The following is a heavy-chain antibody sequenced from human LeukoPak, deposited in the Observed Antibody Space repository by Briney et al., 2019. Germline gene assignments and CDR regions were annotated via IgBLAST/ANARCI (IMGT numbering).Heavy chain of an antibody. CDR1: GGSISSYY. CDR3: ARLYCSSTSCYTTLAAFDI. Sequence: SETLSLTCTVSGGSISSYYWSWIRQPPGKGLEWIGYIYYSGSTNYNPSLKSRVTISVDTSMNQFSLRLSSVTAADTAVYYCARLYCSSTSCYTTLAAFDIWGQGTMVTVSS. V-gene: IGHV4-59*08. D-gene: IGHD2-2*02. J-gene: IGHJ3*02. CDR2: IYYSGST.